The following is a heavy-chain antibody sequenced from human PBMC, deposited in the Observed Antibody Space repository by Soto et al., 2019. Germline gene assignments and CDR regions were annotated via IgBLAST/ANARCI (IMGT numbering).Heavy chain of an antibody. CDR2: VSPPFRTS. D-gene: IGHD3-10*01. Sequence: QVQLVQSGAEVKKPGSSVKVSCKTSGVSLNNNGIAWVRQAPGHGLEWRGGVSPPFRTSNYARKLQGRISITADASTGTVNMERSSLTSEDTAQYYCARVLYYGSGSYSPYGMDVWGQGPTVTVSS. CDR1: GVSLNNNG. V-gene: IGHV1-69*01. CDR3: ARVLYYGSGSYSPYGMDV. J-gene: IGHJ6*02.